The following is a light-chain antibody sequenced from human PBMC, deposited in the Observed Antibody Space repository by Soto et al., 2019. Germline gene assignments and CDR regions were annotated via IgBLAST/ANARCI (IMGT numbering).Light chain of an antibody. CDR3: SSYTSSSTVI. J-gene: IGLJ2*01. V-gene: IGLV2-14*01. CDR1: SSDIGGYNY. CDR2: DVR. Sequence: QSALTQPASMSGSPGQSITIYCTGTSSDIGGYNYISWYQQLPGKAPKFIIYDVRNRPSGVSNRFSGSRSGNTASLTISGLQAEDEADYYCSSYTSSSTVIFGGGTKLTVL.